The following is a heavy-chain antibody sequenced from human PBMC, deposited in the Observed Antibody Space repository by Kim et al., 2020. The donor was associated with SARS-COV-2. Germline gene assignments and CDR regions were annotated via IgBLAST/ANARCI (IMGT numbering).Heavy chain of an antibody. CDR3: ARVFLNYGSGSYPQYYFD. CDR1: GGSISSYY. J-gene: IGHJ4*01. Sequence: SETLSLTCTVSGGSISSYYWSWIRQPPGKGLEWIGYIYYSGSTNYNPSLKSRVTISVDTSKNQFTLKLSSVTAADTAVYYGARVFLNYGSGSYPQYYFD. CDR2: IYYSGST. D-gene: IGHD3-10*01. V-gene: IGHV4-59*01.